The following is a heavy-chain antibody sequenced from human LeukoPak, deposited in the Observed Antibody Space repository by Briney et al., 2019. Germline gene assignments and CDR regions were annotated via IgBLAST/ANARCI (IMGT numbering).Heavy chain of an antibody. CDR1: GFTFSSYS. Sequence: GGSLRLSCAASGFTFSSYSMNWVRQAPGKGLEWVSSISSSSSYIYYADSVKGRFTISRDNAKNSLYLQMNSLRAEDTAVYYCARDGPVGTIFGVVINWFDPWGQGTLVTVSS. D-gene: IGHD3-3*01. CDR3: ARDGPVGTIFGVVINWFDP. V-gene: IGHV3-21*01. J-gene: IGHJ5*02. CDR2: ISSSSSYI.